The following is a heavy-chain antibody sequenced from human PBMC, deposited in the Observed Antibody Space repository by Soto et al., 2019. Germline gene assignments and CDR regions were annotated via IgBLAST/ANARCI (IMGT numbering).Heavy chain of an antibody. CDR2: INPSGGST. J-gene: IGHJ6*02. V-gene: IGHV1-46*03. D-gene: IGHD3-10*01. Sequence: ASVKGSCKASGYTFTSYYMHWVRQAPGQGLEWMGIINPSGGSTSYAQKFQGRVTMTRDTSTSTVYMELSSLRSEDTAVYYCAREPHGSGSSTIPYYYYYGMDVWGQGTTVTVSS. CDR1: GYTFTSYY. CDR3: AREPHGSGSSTIPYYYYYGMDV.